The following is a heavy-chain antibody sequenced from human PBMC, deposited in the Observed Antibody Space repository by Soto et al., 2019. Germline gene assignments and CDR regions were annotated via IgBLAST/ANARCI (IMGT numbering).Heavy chain of an antibody. CDR2: IYHSGST. CDR1: GGSISSSNW. V-gene: IGHV4-4*02. CDR3: ASVRGGYYYAMDV. J-gene: IGHJ6*02. D-gene: IGHD3-10*02. Sequence: QVQLQESGPGLVKPSGTLSLTCAVSGGSISSSNWWSGVGQPPGKGLEWIGEIYHSGSTNYNPSLKSRVTLSVDKSKTLFSLKLSSVTAAHPALYYCASVRGGYYYAMDVWGQGTTVTVSS.